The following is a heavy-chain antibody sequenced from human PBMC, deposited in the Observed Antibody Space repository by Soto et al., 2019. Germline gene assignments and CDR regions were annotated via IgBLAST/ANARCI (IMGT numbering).Heavy chain of an antibody. J-gene: IGHJ6*03. D-gene: IGHD6-13*01. CDR3: ARAKRAAAAYYYYMDV. CDR2: IWYDGSNK. CDR1: GFTFSSYG. Sequence: QVQLVESGGGVVQPGRSLRLSCAASGFTFSSYGMHWVHQAPGKGLEWVAVIWYDGSNKYYADSVKGRFTISRDNSKNTLYLQMNSLRAEDTAVYYCARAKRAAAAYYYYMDVWGKGTTVTVSS. V-gene: IGHV3-33*01.